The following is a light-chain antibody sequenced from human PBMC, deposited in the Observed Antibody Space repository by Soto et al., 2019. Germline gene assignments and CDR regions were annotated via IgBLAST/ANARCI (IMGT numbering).Light chain of an antibody. Sequence: EIVMTQSPATLSMFPGERATLSCRASQSVSSDLGWYQQKPGQAPRLLIHGAFIRAAGVPARFSGSGSGTEFTLTISSLQSEDFAVYYCQQYNNWPTTFGQGTRLEIK. CDR1: QSVSSD. J-gene: IGKJ5*01. CDR2: GAF. V-gene: IGKV3-15*01. CDR3: QQYNNWPTT.